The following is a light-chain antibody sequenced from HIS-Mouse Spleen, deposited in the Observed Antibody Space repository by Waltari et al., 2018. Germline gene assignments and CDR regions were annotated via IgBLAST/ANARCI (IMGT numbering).Light chain of an antibody. V-gene: IGLV2-11*01. CDR3: CSYAGSYTLV. CDR1: SSDVGGYNY. CDR2: DVS. J-gene: IGLJ2*01. Sequence: QSALTQPRSVSGSPGQSVTISCTGTSSDVGGYNYVSWYKQHPGNPPKLMIYDVSKRPSGVPDRFAGSKSGNTASLTIAGLQAEDEADYYCCSYAGSYTLVFGGGTKLTVL.